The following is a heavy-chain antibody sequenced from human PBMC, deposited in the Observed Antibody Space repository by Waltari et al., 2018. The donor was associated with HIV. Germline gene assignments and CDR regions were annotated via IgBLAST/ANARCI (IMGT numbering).Heavy chain of an antibody. V-gene: IGHV1-69*06. D-gene: IGHD3-16*01. Sequence: QVRLVQSAAEVKESGSSVKVSCKASGGNINDYAFSWVRQAPGQGLEWMGGIIPVRNGSTNYAQKFQDTVTITADTSTNTVYMALSSLRSDDTALYYCARDHGGGAAAGGPPYQYYLDVWGQGTSVTVSS. CDR3: ARDHGGGAAAGGPPYQYYLDV. J-gene: IGHJ6*02. CDR1: GGNINDYA. CDR2: IIPVRNGST.